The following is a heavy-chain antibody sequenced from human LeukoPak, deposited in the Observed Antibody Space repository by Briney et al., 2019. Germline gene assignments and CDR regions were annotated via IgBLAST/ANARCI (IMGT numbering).Heavy chain of an antibody. J-gene: IGHJ4*02. CDR3: AKDREGLSSGYDLEYFDY. Sequence: GASVKVPCKASGYTFINYGITWVRQAPGQGLEWMGWISAYNGNTNYAQKLQGRVTMTTDTSTSAAYMELRSLRSDDTAVYYCAKDREGLSSGYDLEYFDYWGQGTLVTVSS. D-gene: IGHD5-12*01. CDR1: GYTFINYG. CDR2: ISAYNGNT. V-gene: IGHV1-18*01.